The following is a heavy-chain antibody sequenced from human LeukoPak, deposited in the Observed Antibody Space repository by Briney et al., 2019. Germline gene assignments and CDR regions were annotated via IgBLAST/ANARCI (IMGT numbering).Heavy chain of an antibody. V-gene: IGHV3-48*01. J-gene: IGHJ4*02. CDR2: ISAASSNT. D-gene: IGHD2-15*01. CDR3: ARDAVQAGTPFYFDF. Sequence: PGGSLRFSCSASGFIFASYGMNWFRQAPGKGLQWVSSISAASSNTFYADSVKVRFTISRDDADNSLHLQMNSHSAEDTAVYYCARDAVQAGTPFYFDFWGQGALVTVSS. CDR1: GFIFASYG.